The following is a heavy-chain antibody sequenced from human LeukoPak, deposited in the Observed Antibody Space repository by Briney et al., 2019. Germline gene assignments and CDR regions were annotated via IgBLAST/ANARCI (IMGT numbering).Heavy chain of an antibody. Sequence: GGSLRLSCAASGFTFSNFWMSWVRQAPGKGLEWVTIINPDGSTTGYVDSVKGRFTISRDNAKNSLCLQLNSLRAEDTAVYYCVRDPGWGSFDIWGQGTMVTVSS. J-gene: IGHJ3*02. CDR2: INPDGSTT. D-gene: IGHD3-16*01. CDR3: VRDPGWGSFDI. V-gene: IGHV3-7*01. CDR1: GFTFSNFW.